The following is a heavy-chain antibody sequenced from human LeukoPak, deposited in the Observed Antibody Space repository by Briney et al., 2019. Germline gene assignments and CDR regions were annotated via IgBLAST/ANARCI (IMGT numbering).Heavy chain of an antibody. J-gene: IGHJ4*02. CDR1: GGSISSYY. Sequence: SETLSLTCIVSGGSISSYYWNWIRQPPGKGLEWIGSIYYSGSTYYNPSLKSRVTISVDTSKNQFSLKLSSVTAADTAVYYCARHSLTYYYDSSGFPHLFDYWGQGTLVTVSS. CDR3: ARHSLTYYYDSSGFPHLFDY. D-gene: IGHD3-22*01. CDR2: IYYSGST. V-gene: IGHV4-39*01.